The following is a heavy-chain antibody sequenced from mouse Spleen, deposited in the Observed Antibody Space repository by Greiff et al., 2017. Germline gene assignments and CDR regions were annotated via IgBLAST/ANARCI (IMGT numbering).Heavy chain of an antibody. Sequence: EVHLVESEGGLVQPGSSLKLSCTASGFPFRDYYMAWVRQVPAKGLDWVAYINYVGSSTSYLDSLKSRFLISRDNAKNILYQQMSRLKSEDTATYYCARETHYYDGSSYPRYWYFDVWGTGTTVTVSS. J-gene: IGHJ1*03. CDR1: GFPFRDYY. CDR2: INYVGSST. D-gene: IGHD1-1*01. CDR3: ARETHYYDGSSYPRYWYFDV. V-gene: IGHV5-16*01.